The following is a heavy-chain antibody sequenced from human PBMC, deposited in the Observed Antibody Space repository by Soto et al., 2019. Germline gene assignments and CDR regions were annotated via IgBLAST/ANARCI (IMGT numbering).Heavy chain of an antibody. Sequence: QVQLVQSGAEVKKPGSSVKVSCKASGGTFSSYAISWVRQAPGQGLEWMGGIIPIFGTANYAQKFQGRVTITADESTSTAYMELSSLRSEDTAVYYCASPITMVRGVIIPGYYYGMDVWGQGTTLTVSS. J-gene: IGHJ6*02. V-gene: IGHV1-69*12. CDR3: ASPITMVRGVIIPGYYYGMDV. CDR2: IIPIFGTA. CDR1: GGTFSSYA. D-gene: IGHD3-10*01.